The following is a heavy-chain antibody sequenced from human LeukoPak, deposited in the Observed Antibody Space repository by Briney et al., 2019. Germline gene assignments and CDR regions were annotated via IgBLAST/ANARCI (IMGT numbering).Heavy chain of an antibody. V-gene: IGHV1-18*01. Sequence: ASVKVSRKASGGTFSSYAISWVRQAPGQGLEWMGWISAYNGDTNYAQKLQGRVTMTTDTSTSTAYMELRSLRSDDTAVYYCARDLRYYYDSSGHYFDYWGQGTLVTVSS. CDR2: ISAYNGDT. CDR3: ARDLRYYYDSSGHYFDY. CDR1: GGTFSSYA. J-gene: IGHJ4*02. D-gene: IGHD3-22*01.